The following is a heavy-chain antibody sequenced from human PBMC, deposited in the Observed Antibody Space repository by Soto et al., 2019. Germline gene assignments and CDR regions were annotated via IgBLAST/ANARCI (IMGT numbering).Heavy chain of an antibody. Sequence: SETLSLTCTVSCGSISSSSYYWGWIRQPPGKGLEWIGSIYYSGSTYYNPSLKSRVTISVDTSKNQFSLKLSSVTAADTAVYYCARKVKQWLVVYRWGDPWGQGNRGTV. CDR1: CGSISSSSYY. CDR2: IYYSGST. J-gene: IGHJ5*02. V-gene: IGHV4-39*01. CDR3: ARKVKQWLVVYRWGDP. D-gene: IGHD6-19*01.